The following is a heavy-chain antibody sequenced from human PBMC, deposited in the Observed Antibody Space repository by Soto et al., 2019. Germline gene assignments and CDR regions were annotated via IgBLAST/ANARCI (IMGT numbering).Heavy chain of an antibody. J-gene: IGHJ4*02. D-gene: IGHD6-19*01. CDR2: LSYEGSEE. V-gene: IGHV3-30*03. CDR1: GFNFGVFG. Sequence: GSLRLSCAASGFNFGVFGMHWVRQSPGKGLEWLSVLSYEGSEEYYADSVRGRFTISRDNSKNTLFLQMDSLRVDDTGVYYCALTRRSSLLEVAGPGFEYWGQGTLVTVSS. CDR3: ALTRRSSLLEVAGPGFEY.